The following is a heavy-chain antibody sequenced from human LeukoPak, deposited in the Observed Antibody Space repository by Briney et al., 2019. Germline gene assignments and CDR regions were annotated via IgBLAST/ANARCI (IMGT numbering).Heavy chain of an antibody. V-gene: IGHV4-34*01. CDR3: ARRSRTAQDLDI. CDR2: INHSGST. J-gene: IGHJ3*02. CDR1: GGSFSGYY. D-gene: IGHD2-15*01. Sequence: SETLSLTCAVYGGSFSGYYWSWIRQPPGKGLEWIGEINHSGSTNYNPSLKSRVTISVDTSKNQFSLKLSSVTAAGTAVYYCARRSRTAQDLDIWGQGTMVTVSS.